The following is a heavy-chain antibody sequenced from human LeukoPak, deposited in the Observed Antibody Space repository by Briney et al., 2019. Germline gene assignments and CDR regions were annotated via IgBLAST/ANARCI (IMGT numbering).Heavy chain of an antibody. J-gene: IGHJ6*02. D-gene: IGHD3-16*01. CDR3: ARALRYVYGMDV. Sequence: PSETLSLTCTVSGGSISSGDYYWSWISQPPGKGLEWIGYIYYSGSTYYNPSLKSRVTISVDTSKNQFSLELSSVTAADTAVYYCARALRYVYGMDVWGQGTTVTVSS. CDR1: GGSISSGDYY. V-gene: IGHV4-30-4*01. CDR2: IYYSGST.